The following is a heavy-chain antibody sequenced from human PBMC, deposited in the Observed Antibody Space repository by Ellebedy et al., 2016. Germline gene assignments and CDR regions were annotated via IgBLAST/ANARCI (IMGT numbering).Heavy chain of an antibody. D-gene: IGHD2-21*02. Sequence: GESLKISXAASVFTFRSYSMNWVRQAPGKGLEWVSYISSSSSYTNYADSVKGRFTISRDNAKNSLYLQMNSLRAEDTAVYYCARDGAAYCGGDCYFSDYWGQGTLVTVSS. J-gene: IGHJ4*02. CDR1: VFTFRSYS. V-gene: IGHV3-21*05. CDR2: ISSSSSYT. CDR3: ARDGAAYCGGDCYFSDY.